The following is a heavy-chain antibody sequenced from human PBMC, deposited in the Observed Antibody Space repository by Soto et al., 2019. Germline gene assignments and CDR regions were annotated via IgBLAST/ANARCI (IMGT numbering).Heavy chain of an antibody. V-gene: IGHV3-21*01. Sequence: GSLRLSCAASGFTFTRYSMNWVRQAPGKGLEWVSSISSTTNYIYYADSMKGRFTVSRDNAKNSVYQEMNSLSAEDTAVYYCARESEDLTSNFDYWGQGTLVTVSS. CDR2: ISSTTNYI. J-gene: IGHJ4*02. CDR3: ARESEDLTSNFDY. CDR1: GFTFTRYS.